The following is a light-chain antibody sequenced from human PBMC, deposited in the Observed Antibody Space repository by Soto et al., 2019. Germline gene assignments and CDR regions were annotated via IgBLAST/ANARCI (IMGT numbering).Light chain of an antibody. Sequence: EIVLTQSPGTLSLSPGERATLSCRASQSVTSNYLAWYQQKPGQAPRLLIYGASSRPTGVPDRFSGSGSGTDFTLTISRLEPEGCAVFYCQQYGTSPRTFGQGTKVEVK. J-gene: IGKJ1*01. CDR2: GAS. V-gene: IGKV3-20*01. CDR1: QSVTSNY. CDR3: QQYGTSPRT.